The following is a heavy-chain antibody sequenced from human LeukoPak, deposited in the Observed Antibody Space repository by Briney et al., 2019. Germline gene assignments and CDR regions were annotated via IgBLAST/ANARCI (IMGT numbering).Heavy chain of an antibody. CDR1: GFTFSSSA. J-gene: IGHJ6*02. CDR2: ISNNGGYT. CDR3: ARDMAYEGGMDV. Sequence: PGGSLRLSCAASGFTFSSSAMSWVRQAPGKGLEWVSAISNNGGYTYYADPVKGRFTISRDNSKNTLYLQMNSLRAEDTAVYYCARDMAYEGGMDVWGQGTTVTVSS. D-gene: IGHD3-22*01. V-gene: IGHV3-23*01.